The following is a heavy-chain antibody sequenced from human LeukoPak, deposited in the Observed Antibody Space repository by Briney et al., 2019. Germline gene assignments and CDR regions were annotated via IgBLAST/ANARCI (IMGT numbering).Heavy chain of an antibody. J-gene: IGHJ4*02. CDR2: IGSSGSAI. CDR3: AKDRGSGSVY. D-gene: IGHD3-10*01. V-gene: IGHV3-48*03. CDR1: GFAFSTYD. Sequence: GGSLRLSCAASGFAFSTYDMNWVRQAPGKGLEWVSYIGSSGSAIYYADPVKGRFTISRDNAKDSLYLQMNSLRSEDTALYYCAKDRGSGSVYWGQGTLVTVSS.